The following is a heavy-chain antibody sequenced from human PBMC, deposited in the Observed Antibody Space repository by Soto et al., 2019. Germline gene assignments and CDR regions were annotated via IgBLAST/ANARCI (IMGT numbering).Heavy chain of an antibody. CDR2: IYYTGST. V-gene: IGHV4-59*08. Sequence: QVQLQESGPGLVKPSETLSLTCTVSGGSISSYYWSWIRQPPGKGLEWIGYIYYTGSTNYNPSLKRRVTISVDTSKNQSSLTPSSVTAAATAVYYCASQGYWGQGTLVTVSS. CDR3: ASQGY. J-gene: IGHJ4*02. CDR1: GGSISSYY.